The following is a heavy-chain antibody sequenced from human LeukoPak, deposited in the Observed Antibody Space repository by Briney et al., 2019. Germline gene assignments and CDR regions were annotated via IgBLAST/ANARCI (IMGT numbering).Heavy chain of an antibody. Sequence: GGTLRLSCAASGFTFSSYGMSWVRQAPGKGLEWVSVIGGGPGNTYYADSVKGRFTISRDNSKNTLYLQMNSLRAEDTAVYYCAKKLETLDYWGQGTLVTVSS. J-gene: IGHJ4*02. CDR2: IGGGPGNT. V-gene: IGHV3-23*01. D-gene: IGHD1-1*01. CDR3: AKKLETLDY. CDR1: GFTFSSYG.